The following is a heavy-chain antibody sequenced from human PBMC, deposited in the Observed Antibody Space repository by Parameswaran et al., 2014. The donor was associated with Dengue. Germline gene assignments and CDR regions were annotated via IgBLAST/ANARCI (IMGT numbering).Heavy chain of an antibody. D-gene: IGHD3-3*01. CDR2: IKQDGSEK. Sequence: RWIRQPPGKGLEWVANIKQDGSEKYYVDSVKGRFTISRDNAKNSLYLQMNSLRAEDTAVYYCARDGVRRFLEWFPSSAYYYYYGMDVWGQGTTVTVSS. J-gene: IGHJ6*02. CDR3: ARDGVRRFLEWFPSSAYYYYYGMDV. V-gene: IGHV3-7*01.